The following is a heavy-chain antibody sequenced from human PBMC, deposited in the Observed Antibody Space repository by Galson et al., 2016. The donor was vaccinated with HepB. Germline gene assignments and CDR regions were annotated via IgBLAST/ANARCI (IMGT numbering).Heavy chain of an antibody. CDR1: GFKFNVYG. CDR2: IWNDGGER. Sequence: SLRLSCAASGFKFNVYGMHWVRQAPGKGLQWVAIIWNDGGERHYADSVKGRFIISRDSSKKTVYLQMDSLRSKDTAVYYCTRAAAGRTATTTLAWGQGLLVTVSS. V-gene: IGHV3-33*01. J-gene: IGHJ5*02. CDR3: TRAAAGRTATTTLA. D-gene: IGHD4-17*01.